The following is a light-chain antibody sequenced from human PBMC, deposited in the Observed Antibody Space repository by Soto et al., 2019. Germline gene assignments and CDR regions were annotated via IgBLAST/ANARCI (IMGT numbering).Light chain of an antibody. CDR3: CSYADGSIYG. J-gene: IGLJ1*01. V-gene: IGLV2-14*03. Sequence: QSGLTQPAGVSGTPGQSITISCTGTSRDVGAYDYVSWYLQYPDKAPQLLIYYVDHRPSGVSSRFSGSKSGNTASLTISGLQAEDEGDYYCCSYADGSIYGFGTGTKVTVL. CDR1: SRDVGAYDY. CDR2: YVD.